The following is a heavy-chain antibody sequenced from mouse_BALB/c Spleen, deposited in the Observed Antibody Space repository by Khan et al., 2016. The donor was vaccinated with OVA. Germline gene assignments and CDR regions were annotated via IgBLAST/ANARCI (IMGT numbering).Heavy chain of an antibody. D-gene: IGHD2-1*01. Sequence: VQLQESGPGLVAPSQSLSITCTVSGFSLTTYGVNWVRQPPGKGLEWLGVIWAGGSTNYNSALMSRLSISKDKSKSQVFLRMNSLQTDDTAVYYCAIIFYGKGYYAMDYGGQGTSVTVSS. CDR2: IWAGGST. CDR1: GFSLTTYG. J-gene: IGHJ4*01. CDR3: AIIFYGKGYYAMDY. V-gene: IGHV2-9*02.